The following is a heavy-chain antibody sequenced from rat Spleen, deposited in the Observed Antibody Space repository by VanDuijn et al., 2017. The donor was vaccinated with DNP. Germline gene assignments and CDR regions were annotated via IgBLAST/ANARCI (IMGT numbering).Heavy chain of an antibody. CDR3: ARPDY. V-gene: IGHV5-29*01. CDR1: EFTFSRSD. J-gene: IGHJ2*01. CDR2: ISYDGSNP. Sequence: EVQLVESGGGLVQPGRSLKISCVASEFTFSRSDVAWVRQAPTRGLEWVATISYDGSNPNYRDSVKGRFTISRDNSKSILYLQMDSLRSEDTATYYCARPDYWGQGVMVTVSS.